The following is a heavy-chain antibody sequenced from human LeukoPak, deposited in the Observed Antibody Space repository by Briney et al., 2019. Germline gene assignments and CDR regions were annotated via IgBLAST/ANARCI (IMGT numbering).Heavy chain of an antibody. CDR2: INHSGST. Sequence: ASETLSLTCAVYGGSFSGYYWSWIRQPPGKGLEWIGEINHSGSTNYNPSLKSRVTISVDTSKNQFSLKLSSVTAADAAVYYCARAGYSYGTGYYFDYWGQGALVTVSS. V-gene: IGHV4-34*01. J-gene: IGHJ4*02. CDR1: GGSFSGYY. D-gene: IGHD5-18*01. CDR3: ARAGYSYGTGYYFDY.